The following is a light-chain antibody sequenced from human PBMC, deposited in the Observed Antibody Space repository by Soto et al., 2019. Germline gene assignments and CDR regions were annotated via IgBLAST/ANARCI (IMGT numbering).Light chain of an antibody. CDR2: DAS. CDR1: ESVSSSY. V-gene: IGKV3-20*01. Sequence: EIVLTQSPGTLSWSPGERATLSCRASESVSSSYLAWYQQKPGQAPRLLIFDASGRATGIPDRFSGSGSGTDFTLTISGLEPEDFAVYYCQQYGSSPITFGQGTRL. J-gene: IGKJ5*01. CDR3: QQYGSSPIT.